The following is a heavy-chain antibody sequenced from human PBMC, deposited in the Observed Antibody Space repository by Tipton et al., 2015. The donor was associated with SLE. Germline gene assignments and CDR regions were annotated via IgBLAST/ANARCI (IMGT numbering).Heavy chain of an antibody. CDR2: IYYSGST. J-gene: IGHJ5*02. Sequence: TLSLTCTVSGGSISSGSHYWSWIRQPPGKGLEWIGYIYYSGSTNYNPSLKSRVTISVDTSKNQFSLKLTSVTAADTAVYYCARLGASSWSPNWFDPWGQGTLVTVSS. V-gene: IGHV4-61*01. CDR1: GGSISSGSHY. CDR3: ARLGASSWSPNWFDP. D-gene: IGHD6-13*01.